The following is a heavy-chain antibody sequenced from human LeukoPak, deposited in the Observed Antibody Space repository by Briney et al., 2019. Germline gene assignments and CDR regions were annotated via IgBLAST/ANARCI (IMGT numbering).Heavy chain of an antibody. Sequence: SETLSLTCTVSGGSISSGSYYWSWIRQPPGKGLEWIGYIYHSGSTYYNPSLKSRVTISVDRSKNQFSLKLSSVTAADTAVYYCAREAEEGALLEWLSWFDPWGQGTLVTVSS. CDR3: AREAEEGALLEWLSWFDP. CDR2: IYHSGST. D-gene: IGHD3-3*01. J-gene: IGHJ5*02. V-gene: IGHV4-30-2*01. CDR1: GGSISSGSYY.